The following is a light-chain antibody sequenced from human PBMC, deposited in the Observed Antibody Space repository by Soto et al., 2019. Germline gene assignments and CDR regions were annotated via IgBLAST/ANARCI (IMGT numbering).Light chain of an antibody. CDR3: QQYNNWPPMT. Sequence: EIVMTQSPATLSVSPGERDTLSCRASQSVSSNLAWYQQKTGQAPRLLIYGASTRATGIPARFSGSGSGTEFTLTISLLQSEDFAFYYCQQYNNWPPMTFGQGTKVDIK. CDR1: QSVSSN. V-gene: IGKV3-15*01. J-gene: IGKJ1*01. CDR2: GAS.